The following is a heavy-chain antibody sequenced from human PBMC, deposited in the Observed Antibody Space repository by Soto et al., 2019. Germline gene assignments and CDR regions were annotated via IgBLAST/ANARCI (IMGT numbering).Heavy chain of an antibody. Sequence: ASVKVSCKASGYTFTGYYMHWVRQAPGQGLEWMGWINPNSGGTNYAQKFQGRVTMTRDTSISTAYMELSRLRSDDTAVYYCARRACAGYDSSGYYPFDYWAQGTLVTVSS. CDR2: INPNSGGT. CDR3: ARRACAGYDSSGYYPFDY. D-gene: IGHD3-22*01. CDR1: GYTFTGYY. V-gene: IGHV1-2*02. J-gene: IGHJ4*02.